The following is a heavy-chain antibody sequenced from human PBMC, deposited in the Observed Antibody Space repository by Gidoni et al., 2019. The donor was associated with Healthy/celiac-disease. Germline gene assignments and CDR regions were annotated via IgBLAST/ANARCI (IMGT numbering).Heavy chain of an antibody. V-gene: IGHV3-11*06. CDR2: IISSSSYT. Sequence: QVQLVASGGGLVELGGSLRLSCAASGFPFENHQLSWIRQAPGKGLGWVSYIISSSSYTNYADSVKGRFTISRDNAKNSLYLQMNSLRAEDTAVYYCASPYYGSGSYDRAPFDYWGQGTLVTVSS. J-gene: IGHJ4*02. CDR1: GFPFENHQ. CDR3: ASPYYGSGSYDRAPFDY. D-gene: IGHD3-10*01.